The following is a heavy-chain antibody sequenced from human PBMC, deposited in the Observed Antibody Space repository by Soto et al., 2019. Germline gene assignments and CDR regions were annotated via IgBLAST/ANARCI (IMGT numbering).Heavy chain of an antibody. CDR1: GFTFSIYA. J-gene: IGHJ4*02. CDR3: ATVHNTSRSFDY. D-gene: IGHD1-20*01. CDR2: TGATGRTT. Sequence: EVQLLESGGGLVQPGGSLRLSCAASGFTFSIYAMTWVRQAPGKGLEWVSTTGATGRTTYYADSVKRRFTVSRDNSKNTLDLQMSSLRAEDTAVYYCATVHNTSRSFDYWGQGTLVTVSS. V-gene: IGHV3-23*01.